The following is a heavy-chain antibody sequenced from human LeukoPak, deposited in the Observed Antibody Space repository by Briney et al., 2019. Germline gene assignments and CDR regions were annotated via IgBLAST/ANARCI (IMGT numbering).Heavy chain of an antibody. CDR1: GYTFTSYG. J-gene: IGHJ5*02. Sequence: GASVKVSCKASGYTFTSYGISWVRQAPGQGLEWMGWISAYNGNTNYAQKLQGRVTVTTDRTTSTAYLELRSLRSDDTAVYYCARDPSNTSGWKTWFDPWGQGTLVTVSS. D-gene: IGHD6-19*01. CDR2: ISAYNGNT. CDR3: ARDPSNTSGWKTWFDP. V-gene: IGHV1-18*01.